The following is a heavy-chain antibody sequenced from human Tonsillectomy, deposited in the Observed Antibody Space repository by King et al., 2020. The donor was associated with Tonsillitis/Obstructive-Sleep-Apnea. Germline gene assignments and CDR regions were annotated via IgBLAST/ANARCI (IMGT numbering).Heavy chain of an antibody. V-gene: IGHV4-4*02. D-gene: IGHD2-2*03. CDR1: GGSISSSNW. J-gene: IGHJ3*02. CDR3: ARGGAYGYCSSTSCRGYDAFDI. CDR2: IYHSGST. Sequence: VQLQESGPGLVKPSGTLSLTCAVSGGSISSSNWWSWVRQPPGKGLEWIGEIYHSGSTNYNPSLKSRVTISVDKSKNQFSLKLSSVTAADPAVYYCARGGAYGYCSSTSCRGYDAFDIWGQGTMVTVSS.